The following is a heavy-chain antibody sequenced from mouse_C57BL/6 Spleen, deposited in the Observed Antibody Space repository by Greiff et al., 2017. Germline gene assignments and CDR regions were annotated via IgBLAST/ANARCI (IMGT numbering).Heavy chain of an antibody. J-gene: IGHJ1*03. CDR3: ARGYYYGSSYGYFDV. CDR1: GFNIKNTY. D-gene: IGHD1-1*01. Sequence: EVQRVESVAELVRPGASVKLSCTASGFNIKNTYMHWVKQRPEQGLEWIGRIDPANGNTKYAPKFQGKATITADTSSNTAYLQLSSLTSEDTAIYYCARGYYYGSSYGYFDVWGTGTTVTVSS. CDR2: IDPANGNT. V-gene: IGHV14-3*01.